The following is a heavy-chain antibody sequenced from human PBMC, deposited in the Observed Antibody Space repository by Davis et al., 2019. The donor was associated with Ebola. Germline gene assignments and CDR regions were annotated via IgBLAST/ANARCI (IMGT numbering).Heavy chain of an antibody. Sequence: SETLSLTCTVSGGSISSYYWSWIRQPPGKGLEWIGYIYYSGSTNYNPSLKSRVTISVDTSKNQFSLKLSSVTAADTAVYYCARGMGFGGVIVIGAFDIWGQGTMVTVSS. J-gene: IGHJ3*02. D-gene: IGHD3-16*02. CDR1: GGSISSYY. CDR3: ARGMGFGGVIVIGAFDI. V-gene: IGHV4-59*01. CDR2: IYYSGST.